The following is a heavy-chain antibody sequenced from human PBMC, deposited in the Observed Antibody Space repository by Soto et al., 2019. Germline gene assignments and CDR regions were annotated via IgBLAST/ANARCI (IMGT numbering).Heavy chain of an antibody. D-gene: IGHD1-1*01. J-gene: IGHJ4*02. CDR2: IKEDGSEK. CDR1: GFTFSSYW. Sequence: GGSLRLSCAASGFTFSSYWMSWVRQAPGKGLEWVANIKEDGSEKYYVDSVKGRFTISRDNAKNSLYLQMNSRRAEDTAVYYCSKHPSVTLPAKRPIDFCGQATLVTVSS. CDR3: SKHPSVTLPAKRPIDF. V-gene: IGHV3-7*05.